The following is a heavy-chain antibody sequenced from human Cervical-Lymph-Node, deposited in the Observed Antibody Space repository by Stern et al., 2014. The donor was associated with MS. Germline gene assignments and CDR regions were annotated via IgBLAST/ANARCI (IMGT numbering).Heavy chain of an antibody. D-gene: IGHD2-15*01. CDR1: GFMFSYYA. CDR3: ARPLGDCGGGTCYSDFDY. V-gene: IGHV3-30*04. Sequence: QVQLVQSGGGVVQPGRSLRLSCAASGFMFSYYALHWVRQAPGKGLEWVAGISNDGRNNNYAESVKGRFTISRDNSKNTLYLQMNSLRPEDTAVYFCARPLGDCGGGTCYSDFDYWGQGTLVTVSS. CDR2: ISNDGRNN. J-gene: IGHJ4*02.